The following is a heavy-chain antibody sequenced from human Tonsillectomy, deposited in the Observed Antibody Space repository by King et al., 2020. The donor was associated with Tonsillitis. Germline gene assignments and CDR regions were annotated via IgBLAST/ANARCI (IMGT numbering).Heavy chain of an antibody. J-gene: IGHJ6*02. CDR2: ISYDGNIK. Sequence: QVQLVESGGGVVQPGRSLRLSCAASGFTFSSYGMHWVRQAPGKGLEWVAFISYDGNIKYYADSVKGRFTISRDNAKNTLYLQMNSLRGEDTAVYYCAKKKENEHPYGMDVWGQGTTVTVSS. D-gene: IGHD1/OR15-1a*01. CDR1: GFTFSSYG. CDR3: AKKKENEHPYGMDV. V-gene: IGHV3-30*18.